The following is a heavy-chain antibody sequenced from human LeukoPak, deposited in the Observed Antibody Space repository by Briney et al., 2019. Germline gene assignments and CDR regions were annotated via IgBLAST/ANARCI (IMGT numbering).Heavy chain of an antibody. D-gene: IGHD6-19*01. J-gene: IGHJ4*02. CDR2: ISYDGSNK. V-gene: IGHV3-30*04. CDR1: GFTLSSYA. CDR3: ARGVAVAGTSCDY. Sequence: GGSLRLSCAASGFTLSSYAMHWVRQAPGKGLEWVAVISYDGSNKYYADSVKGRFTISRDNSKNTLYLQMNSLRAEDTAVYYCARGVAVAGTSCDYWGQGTLVTVSS.